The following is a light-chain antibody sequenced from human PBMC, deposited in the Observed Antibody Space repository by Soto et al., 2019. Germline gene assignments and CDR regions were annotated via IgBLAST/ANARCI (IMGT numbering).Light chain of an antibody. Sequence: DIPMTHSPSSLSASLIGRVTMICRASQGISNYLAWYQQKPGKVPKLLIYAASTLQSGVPSRLSGSGSGTDFTLTISSLQPDDFATYYCQQYNSYSFGQGTKVDIK. CDR2: AAS. J-gene: IGKJ1*01. V-gene: IGKV1-27*01. CDR3: QQYNSYS. CDR1: QGISNY.